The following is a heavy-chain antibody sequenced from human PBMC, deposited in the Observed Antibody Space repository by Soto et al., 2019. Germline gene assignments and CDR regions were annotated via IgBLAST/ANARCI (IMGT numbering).Heavy chain of an antibody. Sequence: QVQLVQSGAEVKKPGSSVKVSCKASGGTFSSYAISWVRQAPGQGLEWMGGIIPIFGTANYAQKFQGRVTITADKSTSTAYMELSSRRSEDTAVYYCASGDIVVVTAHYYFAYWGQGALVTVSS. V-gene: IGHV1-69*06. J-gene: IGHJ4*02. D-gene: IGHD2-21*02. CDR3: ASGDIVVVTAHYYFAY. CDR1: GGTFSSYA. CDR2: IIPIFGTA.